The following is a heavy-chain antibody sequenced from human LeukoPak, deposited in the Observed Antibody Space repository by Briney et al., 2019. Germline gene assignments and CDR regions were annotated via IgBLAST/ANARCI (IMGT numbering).Heavy chain of an antibody. V-gene: IGHV3-66*01. J-gene: IGHJ4*02. CDR1: GFTVSSNY. CDR3: ASISDLLYYFDS. CDR2: SYTGGNT. Sequence: GGSLRLSCAASGFTVSSNYMGWVRQAPGKGLEWVSVSYTGGNTHYADSVKGRLTLSRDNSKNTVYLQMNSLRVEDTAMYYCASISDLLYYFDSWGQGTLVTVSS.